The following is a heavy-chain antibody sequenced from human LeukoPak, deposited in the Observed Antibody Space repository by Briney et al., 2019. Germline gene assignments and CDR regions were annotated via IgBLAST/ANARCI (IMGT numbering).Heavy chain of an antibody. CDR3: ARDGPLWFGETGYFDY. V-gene: IGHV3-30-3*01. Sequence: GGSLRLSCAASGFTFSSYAMHWVRQAPGKGLEWVAVISYDGSNKYYADSVKGRFTISRDNSKNTLYLQMNSLRAEDTAVYYCARDGPLWFGETGYFDYWGQGTLVTVSS. D-gene: IGHD3-10*01. CDR1: GFTFSSYA. CDR2: ISYDGSNK. J-gene: IGHJ4*02.